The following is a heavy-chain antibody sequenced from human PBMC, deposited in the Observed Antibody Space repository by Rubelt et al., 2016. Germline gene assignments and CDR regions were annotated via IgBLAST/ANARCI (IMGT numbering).Heavy chain of an antibody. CDR2: IHYSGST. CDR1: GGSISSYY. Sequence: QVQLQESGPGLVKPSETLSLTCTVSGGSISSYYWSWIRQPPGRGLEWIGYIHYSGSTNYNSSLKSRVTISVDTSKNQFSLKLSSVTAADTAVYYCARGRRDSSGYYPFDYWGQGTLVTVSS. J-gene: IGHJ4*02. D-gene: IGHD3-22*01. V-gene: IGHV4-59*12. CDR3: ARGRRDSSGYYPFDY.